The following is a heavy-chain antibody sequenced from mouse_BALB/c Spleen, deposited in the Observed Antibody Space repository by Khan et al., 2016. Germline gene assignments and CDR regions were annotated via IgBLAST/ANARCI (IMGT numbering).Heavy chain of an antibody. CDR2: IDPANGNT. CDR3: SRGVYDDEFAY. V-gene: IGHV14-3*02. J-gene: IGHJ3*01. Sequence: QQSGAELVKPGASVKLSCTVSGFNIKDTYMHWVNQRPEQGLEWIGRIDPANGNTKYDPKFQDKATITADTSSNTAYLQLSSLTSEDTAVYYCSRGVYDDEFAYWGQGTLVTVSA. CDR1: GFNIKDTY. D-gene: IGHD2-4*01.